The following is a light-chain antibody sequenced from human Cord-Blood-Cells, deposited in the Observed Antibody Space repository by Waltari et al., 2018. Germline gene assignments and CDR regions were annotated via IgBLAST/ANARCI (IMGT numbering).Light chain of an antibody. CDR3: QQYNNWPPLT. CDR2: GAY. V-gene: IGKV3-15*01. J-gene: IGKJ4*01. Sequence: EIVMTQSPATLSVSPGERATLSCRASPAVGSNLDRYQQKPGQAPRLLIYGAYTRATGIPARLSGSGSGTEFTLTISSLQSEDFAVYYGQQYNNWPPLTFGGGTKVEIK. CDR1: PAVGSN.